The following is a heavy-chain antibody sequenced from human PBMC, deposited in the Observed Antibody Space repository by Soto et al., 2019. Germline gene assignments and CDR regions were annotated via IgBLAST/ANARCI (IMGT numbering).Heavy chain of an antibody. Sequence: PGGSLRLSCAASGFTFSSYGMHWVRQAPGKGLEWVAVIWYDGSNKYYADSVKGRFTISRDNSKNTLYLQMNSLRAEDTAVYYCARDPHLRVVVTAMAYFQHWGQGTLVTVSS. CDR1: GFTFSSYG. CDR2: IWYDGSNK. D-gene: IGHD2-21*02. J-gene: IGHJ1*01. V-gene: IGHV3-33*01. CDR3: ARDPHLRVVVTAMAYFQH.